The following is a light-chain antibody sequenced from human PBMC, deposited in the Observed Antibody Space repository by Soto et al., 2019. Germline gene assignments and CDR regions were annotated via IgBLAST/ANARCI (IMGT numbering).Light chain of an antibody. CDR1: QSVSSSY. CDR2: GAS. CDR3: QQYGSPLT. J-gene: IGKJ4*01. Sequence: EIVLTQSPGTLSLSPGERATLSCRASQSVSSSYLAWYQQNPGQAPRLLIYGASSRATGIPDRFSGSGSGTDFTLTIRRLEPEEFAVYYCQQYGSPLTFGEGTKVDIK. V-gene: IGKV3-20*01.